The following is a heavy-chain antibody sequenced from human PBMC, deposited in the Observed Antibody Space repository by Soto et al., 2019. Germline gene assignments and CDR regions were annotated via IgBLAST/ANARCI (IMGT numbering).Heavy chain of an antibody. CDR2: INHSGST. D-gene: IGHD3-3*01. CDR3: AGFTKAAPYYYYYYMDV. CDR1: GGSFSGYY. J-gene: IGHJ6*03. V-gene: IGHV4-34*01. Sequence: SETLSLTCAVYGGSFSGYYWSWIRQPPGKGLERIGEINHSGSTNYNPSLKSRVTISVDTSKNQFSLKLSSVTAADTAVYYCAGFTKAAPYYYYYYMDVWGKGTTVTVSS.